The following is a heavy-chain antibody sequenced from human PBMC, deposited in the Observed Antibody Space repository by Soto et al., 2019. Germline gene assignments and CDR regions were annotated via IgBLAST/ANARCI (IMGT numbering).Heavy chain of an antibody. J-gene: IGHJ6*02. V-gene: IGHV5-10-1*01. CDR1: GYSFTSYW. D-gene: IGHD1-7*01. Sequence: GESLKISWNGSGYSFTSYWVSWVLQMPWKGLEWMGRIDPSDSYTNYSPSFQGHVTTSADKSISTAYLQWSSLRASDTAMYYCARPGTTSSGYYYYGMDVWGQGTTVTVSS. CDR3: ARPGTTSSGYYYYGMDV. CDR2: IDPSDSYT.